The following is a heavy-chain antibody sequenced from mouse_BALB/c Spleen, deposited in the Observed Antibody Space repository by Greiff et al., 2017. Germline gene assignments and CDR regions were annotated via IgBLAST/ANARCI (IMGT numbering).Heavy chain of an antibody. V-gene: IGHV1-87*01. Sequence: QVQLKESGAELARPGASVKLSCKASGYTFTSYWMQWVKQRPGQGLEWIGAIYPGDGDTRYTQKFKGKATLTADKSSSTAYMQLSSLASEDSAVYYCARGWLLASYAMDYWGQGTSVTVSS. CDR3: ARGWLLASYAMDY. CDR2: IYPGDGDT. J-gene: IGHJ4*01. CDR1: GYTFTSYW. D-gene: IGHD2-3*01.